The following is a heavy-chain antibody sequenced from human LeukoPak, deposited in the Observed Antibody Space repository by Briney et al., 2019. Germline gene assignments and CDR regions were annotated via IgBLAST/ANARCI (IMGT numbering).Heavy chain of an antibody. D-gene: IGHD5-18*01. Sequence: PGGSLRLSCAASGFTFSSYSMNWVRQAPGKGLEWVSSISSSSDYIYYADSVKGRFAISRDSAKNSLYQQLNSLRAEDTAVYYCAIRGHSNAFDYWGQGTLVTVSS. CDR2: ISSSSDYI. J-gene: IGHJ4*02. CDR1: GFTFSSYS. V-gene: IGHV3-21*01. CDR3: AIRGHSNAFDY.